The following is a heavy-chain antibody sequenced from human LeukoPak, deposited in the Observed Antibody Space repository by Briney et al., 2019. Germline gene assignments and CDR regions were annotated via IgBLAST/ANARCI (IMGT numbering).Heavy chain of an antibody. Sequence: SCKASGYTFTSYYMHWVRQAPGKGLEWVAVIWYDGSNKYYADSVKGRFTISRDNSKNTLYLQMNSLRAEDTAVYYCARDHPLYYYGSGSWGYFDYWGQGTLVTVSS. CDR2: IWYDGSNK. D-gene: IGHD3-10*01. V-gene: IGHV3-33*01. CDR3: ARDHPLYYYGSGSWGYFDY. J-gene: IGHJ4*02. CDR1: GYTFTSYY.